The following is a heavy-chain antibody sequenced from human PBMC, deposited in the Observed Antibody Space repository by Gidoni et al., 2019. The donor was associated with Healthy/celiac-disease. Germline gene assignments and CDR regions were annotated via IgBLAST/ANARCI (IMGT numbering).Heavy chain of an antibody. CDR3: AKVRHIVVVTAPDY. D-gene: IGHD2-21*02. J-gene: IGHJ4*02. CDR1: GFPFSSYA. V-gene: IGHV3-23*01. Sequence: EVQLLESGGGLVQPGGSLGLSCEASGFPFSSYAMSWVRQAPGKGLEWVAAISGSGGSTYYADSVKGRFTISRDNSKNTLYLQMNSLRAEDTAVYYCAKVRHIVVVTAPDYWGQGTLVTVSS. CDR2: ISGSGGST.